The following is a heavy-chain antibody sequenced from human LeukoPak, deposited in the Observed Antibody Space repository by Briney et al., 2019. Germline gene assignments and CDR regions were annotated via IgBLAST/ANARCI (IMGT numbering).Heavy chain of an antibody. Sequence: PGGSLRRSCAASGFTFISFDMHWVRQPTGQGLEWVSTIGTASDTYYPGSGEGRFTLSRDNAKNSLYLQMNSLTAGDTAVYYCATGPPRGKYYYMDVWGKGTTVTVSS. CDR1: GFTFISFD. CDR3: ATGPPRGKYYYMDV. D-gene: IGHD1-1*01. J-gene: IGHJ6*03. V-gene: IGHV3-13*01. CDR2: IGTASDT.